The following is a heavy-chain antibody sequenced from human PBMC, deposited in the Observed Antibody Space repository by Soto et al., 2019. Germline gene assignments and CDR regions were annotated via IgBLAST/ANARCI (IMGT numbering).Heavy chain of an antibody. D-gene: IGHD2-15*01. Sequence: PSETLSLTCTVSGGSVSSGNHFWSWIRQAPGKGLEWIGYIYYSGSTNYNPSLKRRVTISLDTSKNQFSLKLNSVTAADTAVYFCARGVVVAGTAFYFYGLDVWGQGTMVTVSS. CDR1: GGSVSSGNHF. CDR2: IYYSGST. J-gene: IGHJ6*02. V-gene: IGHV4-61*01. CDR3: ARGVVVAGTAFYFYGLDV.